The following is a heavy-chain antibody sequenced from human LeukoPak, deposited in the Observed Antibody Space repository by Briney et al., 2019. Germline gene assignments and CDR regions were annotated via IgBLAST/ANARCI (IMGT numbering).Heavy chain of an antibody. CDR1: GGSFSGYY. CDR3: ARDVWFGAGRTFDY. CDR2: INHSGST. J-gene: IGHJ4*02. V-gene: IGHV4-34*01. Sequence: PSETLSLTCAVYGGSFSGYYWSGIRQPPGKGLEWIGEINHSGSTNYNPSLKSRVTISVDTSKNQFSLKLSSVTAADTAVYYCARDVWFGAGRTFDYWGQGTLVTVSS. D-gene: IGHD3-10*01.